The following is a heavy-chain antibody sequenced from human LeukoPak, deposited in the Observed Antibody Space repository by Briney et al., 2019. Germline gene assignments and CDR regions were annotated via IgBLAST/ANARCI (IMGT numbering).Heavy chain of an antibody. V-gene: IGHV3-23*01. CDR3: AKDSVAYNQVFDAFDI. J-gene: IGHJ3*02. D-gene: IGHD1-1*01. CDR1: GFTFSRFA. Sequence: GGSLRLSCSASGFTFSRFAMNWVRQTPGKGLEWVSHVGGNGADTYYADSVKGRFTVSRDNSKNSLYLQMNSLRAEDTAAYYCAKDSVAYNQVFDAFDIWGQGTKVTVSS. CDR2: VGGNGADT.